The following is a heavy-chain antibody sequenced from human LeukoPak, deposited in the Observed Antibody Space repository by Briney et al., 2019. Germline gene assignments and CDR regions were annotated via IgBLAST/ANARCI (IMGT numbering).Heavy chain of an antibody. CDR3: ARGGSGSYFDY. CDR1: GFTFSSYA. J-gene: IGHJ4*02. Sequence: GGSLRLSCAASGFTFSSYAMHWVRQAPGKGLEGVAVISYDGNNKYYADSVKGRFTISRDNSKNTLYLQMNSVRAEDTAVYYCARGGSGSYFDYWGQGTLVTVSS. V-gene: IGHV3-30*04. D-gene: IGHD1-26*01. CDR2: ISYDGNNK.